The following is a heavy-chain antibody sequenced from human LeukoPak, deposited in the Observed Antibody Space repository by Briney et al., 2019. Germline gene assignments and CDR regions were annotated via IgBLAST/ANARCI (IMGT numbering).Heavy chain of an antibody. Sequence: GESLRLSCAASGFTFSNYWVTWARQAPGKGLEWVANIKQDGNEKYYVDSVKGRFTISRDNAKNSLYLQMDSLRAEDTAVYYCARAFRHYNWFDPWGQGTLVTVSS. CDR2: IKQDGNEK. J-gene: IGHJ5*02. CDR3: ARAFRHYNWFDP. CDR1: GFTFSNYW. V-gene: IGHV3-7*01.